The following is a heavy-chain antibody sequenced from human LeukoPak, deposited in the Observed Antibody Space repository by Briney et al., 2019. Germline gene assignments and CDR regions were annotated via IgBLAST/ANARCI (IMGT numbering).Heavy chain of an antibody. V-gene: IGHV4-30-2*01. CDR2: IYHSGST. Sequence: PSQTLSLTCAVSGGSISSGGYSWSWIRQPSGKGLEWIGYIYHSGSTYYNPSLKGRVTLSVDRSKNQFSLKLSSVTAADTAVYYCARSDYGSGSNYFDYWGQGTLVTVSS. CDR1: GGSISSGGYS. CDR3: ARSDYGSGSNYFDY. D-gene: IGHD3-10*01. J-gene: IGHJ4*02.